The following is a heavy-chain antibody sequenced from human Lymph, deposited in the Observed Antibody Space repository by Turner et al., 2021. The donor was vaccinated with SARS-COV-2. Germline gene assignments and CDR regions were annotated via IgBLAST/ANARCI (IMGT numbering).Heavy chain of an antibody. V-gene: IGHV4-59*08. CDR1: GGSISSTS. Sequence: QVQLQESGPGLVRPSATLSLTCTVSGGSISSTSWSRIRQSPGRGLEWIGYFYKIGSIDYNPTLRSRVTISVDTSKNQLSLNLISVTAADTAVYYCARHQGSTSGYDHGMNVWGQGTAVIVSS. CDR2: FYKIGSI. J-gene: IGHJ6*02. CDR3: ARHQGSTSGYDHGMNV. D-gene: IGHD1-1*01.